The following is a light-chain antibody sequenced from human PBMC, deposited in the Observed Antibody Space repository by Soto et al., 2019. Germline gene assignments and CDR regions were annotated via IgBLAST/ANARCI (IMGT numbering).Light chain of an antibody. CDR3: QQSSSWEIP. V-gene: IGKV1-39*01. CDR1: QSISSY. CDR2: AAS. Sequence: DIQVTQSPSSVSASVVDRVTITCRASQSISSYLNWYQQKPGKAPKLLIYAASSLQSGVPSRFSGSGSGTDFTLTISSLQPEDFATYYCQQSSSWEIPFGPGTKVAI. J-gene: IGKJ3*01.